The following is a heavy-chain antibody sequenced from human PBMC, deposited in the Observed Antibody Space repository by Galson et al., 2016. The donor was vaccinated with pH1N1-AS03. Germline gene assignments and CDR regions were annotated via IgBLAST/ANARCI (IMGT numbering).Heavy chain of an antibody. D-gene: IGHD3/OR15-3a*01. Sequence: SLRLSCAASGFTFSNAWIIWVRQAPGKGLEWVGRIKSQSYGGTPDYGAPVKGRFTISRDYSKNTLYLQMSSLKTEDTALYYCIKGGAASADFFDIWGQGTMVTVSS. CDR3: IKGGAASADFFDI. J-gene: IGHJ3*02. CDR1: GFTFSNAW. V-gene: IGHV3-15*01. CDR2: IKSQSYGGTP.